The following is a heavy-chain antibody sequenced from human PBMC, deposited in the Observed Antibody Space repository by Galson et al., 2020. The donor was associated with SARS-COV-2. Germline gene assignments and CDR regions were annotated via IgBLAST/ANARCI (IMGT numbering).Heavy chain of an antibody. CDR1: GGSISSSSYY. CDR2: IYYSGST. J-gene: IGHJ4*02. D-gene: IGHD4-17*01. V-gene: IGHV4-39*01. Sequence: SETLSLTCTVSGGSISSSSYYWGWIRQPPGKGLEWIGSIYYSGSTYYNPSLKSRVTISVDTSKNQFSLKLSSVTAADTAVYYCARHLDYGDYRSWFDYWGQGTLVTVSS. CDR3: ARHLDYGDYRSWFDY.